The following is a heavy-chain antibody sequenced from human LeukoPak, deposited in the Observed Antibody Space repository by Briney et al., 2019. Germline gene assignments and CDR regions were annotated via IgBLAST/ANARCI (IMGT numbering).Heavy chain of an antibody. CDR2: IYPGDSDT. CDR1: GYSFTSYW. D-gene: IGHD6-19*01. CDR3: ARHGHSSTLSRNWFDP. V-gene: IGHV5-51*01. Sequence: GESLKISCKGSGYSFTSYWIGWVRQMPGKGLEWMGIIYPGDSDTRYSPSFQGQVTISADKSISTAYLQWSSLKASDTAMYYCARHGHSSTLSRNWFDPWGQGTLVTVSP. J-gene: IGHJ5*02.